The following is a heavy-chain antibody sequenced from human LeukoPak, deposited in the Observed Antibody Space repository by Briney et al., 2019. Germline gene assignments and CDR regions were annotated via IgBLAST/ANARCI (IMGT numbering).Heavy chain of an antibody. CDR3: ARGGTTMVRGVIFAHFLDY. CDR1: GGSISSSSYY. CDR2: IYYSGST. V-gene: IGHV4-39*07. D-gene: IGHD3-10*01. J-gene: IGHJ4*02. Sequence: PSETLSLTCTVSGGSISSSSYYWGWIRQPPGKGLEWIGSIYYSGSTNYNPSLKSRVTISVDTSKNQFSLKLSSVTAADTAVYYCARGGTTMVRGVIFAHFLDYWGQGTLVTVSS.